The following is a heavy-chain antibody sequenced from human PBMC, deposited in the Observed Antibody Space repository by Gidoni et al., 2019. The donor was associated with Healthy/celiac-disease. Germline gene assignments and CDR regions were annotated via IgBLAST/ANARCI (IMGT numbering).Heavy chain of an antibody. D-gene: IGHD7-27*01. CDR1: GFPCSSYS. V-gene: IGHV3-21*01. J-gene: IGHJ4*02. CDR3: ARDRWGTDY. Sequence: EVQLGEPGGGLVKSGGSLRLACAASGFPCSSYSMNWVRQAPGKGLEWFSSLRSTRSYISSAASVKGRFTISRDNAKNSLYLQMNSLRAEDTAVYYCARDRWGTDYWGQGTLVTVSS. CDR2: LRSTRSYI.